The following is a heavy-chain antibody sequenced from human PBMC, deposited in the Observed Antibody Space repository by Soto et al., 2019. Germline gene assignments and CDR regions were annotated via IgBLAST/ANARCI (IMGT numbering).Heavy chain of an antibody. V-gene: IGHV1-2*04. J-gene: IGHJ6*02. Sequence: ASVKVSCKASGYTFTDYYIHWVRLHQAPGQGLEWMGWINPNSGGTNYAQKFQDWVTMTRDTSISTAYLELSSLRSDDTAVYYCARPSPYYYYGMDVWGQGTTVTAP. D-gene: IGHD2-2*01. CDR2: INPNSGGT. CDR1: GYTFTDYY. CDR3: ARPSPYYYYGMDV.